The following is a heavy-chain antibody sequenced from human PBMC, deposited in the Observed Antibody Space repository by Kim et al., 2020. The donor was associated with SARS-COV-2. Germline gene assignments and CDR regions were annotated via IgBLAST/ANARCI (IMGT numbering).Heavy chain of an antibody. V-gene: IGHV3-11*05. Sequence: GRFTISRDNAKNSMYLQMNSLRAEDTAVYYCAREQISGYEYYYYYGMDVWGQGTTVTVSS. CDR3: AREQISGYEYYYYYGMDV. J-gene: IGHJ6*02. D-gene: IGHD5-12*01.